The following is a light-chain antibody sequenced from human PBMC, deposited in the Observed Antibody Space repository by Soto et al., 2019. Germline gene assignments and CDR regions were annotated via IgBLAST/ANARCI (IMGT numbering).Light chain of an antibody. Sequence: DIQLTQSPSFLSASVGDRVTITCRASQGISSYLAWYQQKPGKAPKLLIYDASSLESGVPSRFSGSGSGTEFTLTICSLQPDDFATYYCQQYNSYPWTFGQGTKV. J-gene: IGKJ1*01. CDR1: QGISSY. CDR3: QQYNSYPWT. CDR2: DAS. V-gene: IGKV1-9*01.